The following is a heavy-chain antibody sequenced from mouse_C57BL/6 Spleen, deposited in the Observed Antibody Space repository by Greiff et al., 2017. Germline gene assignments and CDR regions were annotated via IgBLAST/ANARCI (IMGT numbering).Heavy chain of an antibody. Sequence: QVQLQQSGAELVKPGASVKMSCKASGYTFTSYWITWVKQRPGQGLEWIGDIYPGSGSTNSNEKFKSKATLTVDTSSSTAYMQLSSLTSEDSEVYYCARGRPIGAMDYWGQGTSVTVSS. J-gene: IGHJ4*01. V-gene: IGHV1-55*01. CDR1: GYTFTSYW. D-gene: IGHD6-5*01. CDR2: IYPGSGST. CDR3: ARGRPIGAMDY.